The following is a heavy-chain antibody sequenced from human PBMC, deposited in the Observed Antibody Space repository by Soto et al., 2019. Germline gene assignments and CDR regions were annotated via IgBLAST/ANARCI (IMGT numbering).Heavy chain of an antibody. CDR2: IYYSGST. D-gene: IGHD3-3*01. J-gene: IGHJ6*02. V-gene: IGHV4-31*03. CDR3: ARDRGEWLLDYYYYYGMDV. Sequence: SETLSLTCTVSGGSISSGGYYWSWIRQHPGKGLEWIGYIYYSGSTYYNPSLKSRVTISVDTSKNQFSLKLSSVTAADTAVYYCARDRGEWLLDYYYYYGMDVWGQGTTVTVSS. CDR1: GGSISSGGYY.